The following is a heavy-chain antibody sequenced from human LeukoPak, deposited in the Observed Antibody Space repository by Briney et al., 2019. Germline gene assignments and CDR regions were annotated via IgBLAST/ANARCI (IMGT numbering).Heavy chain of an antibody. CDR3: ARDLYSSSWYGYYYYYGMDV. Sequence: ASVKVSCKASGYTFTGYYMHWVRQAPGQGLEWMGWINPNSGGTNYAQKFQGRVTMTRDTSISTAYMELSRLRSDDTAVYYCARDLYSSSWYGYYYYYGMDVWGKGTTVTVSS. J-gene: IGHJ6*04. V-gene: IGHV1-2*02. CDR1: GYTFTGYY. CDR2: INPNSGGT. D-gene: IGHD6-13*01.